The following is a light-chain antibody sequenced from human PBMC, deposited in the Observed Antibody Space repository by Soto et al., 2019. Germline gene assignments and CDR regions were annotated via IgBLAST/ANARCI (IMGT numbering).Light chain of an antibody. CDR3: QTWDTGIRV. CDR2: LNSDGSH. CDR1: SGHSNYV. J-gene: IGLJ2*01. Sequence: QPVLTQSPSASASLGASVKLTCTLSSGHSNYVIAWHQQQPEKGPRYLMKLNSDGSHSKGDGIPDRFSGSSSGAVRYLTISSLQSEDEADYYCQTWDTGIRVFGGGTKVTVL. V-gene: IGLV4-69*01.